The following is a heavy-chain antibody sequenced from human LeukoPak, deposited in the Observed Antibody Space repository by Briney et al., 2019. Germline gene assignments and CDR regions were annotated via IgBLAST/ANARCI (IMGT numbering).Heavy chain of an antibody. CDR1: GFTFSTYG. CDR3: ARSRYCSSTSCYGFLDY. D-gene: IGHD2-2*01. V-gene: IGHV3-30*02. Sequence: PGGSLRLSCAASGFTFSTYGMHWVRQAPGKGLQWVAVTRYDGSNNQYADSVKGRFTISRDNSKNTLYLQMNSLRAEDTAVYYCARSRYCSSTSCYGFLDYWGQGTLVTVSS. CDR2: TRYDGSNN. J-gene: IGHJ4*02.